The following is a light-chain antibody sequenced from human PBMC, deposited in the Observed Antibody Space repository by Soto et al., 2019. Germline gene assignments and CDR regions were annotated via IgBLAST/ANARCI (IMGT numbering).Light chain of an antibody. Sequence: QSVLTQPASVSGSRGQSITISCTGTSSDVGGYNYVSWYQQHPGQAPKLMIYEVSHRPSGVSNRFSGSKSGNTASLTISGLQTDDEVDYYCSSYSYTTPITYVFGTRTKV. CDR2: EVS. J-gene: IGLJ1*01. V-gene: IGLV2-14*01. CDR3: SSYSYTTPITYV. CDR1: SSDVGGYNY.